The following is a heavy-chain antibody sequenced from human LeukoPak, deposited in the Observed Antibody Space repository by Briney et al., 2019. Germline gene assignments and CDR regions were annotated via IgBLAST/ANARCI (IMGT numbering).Heavy chain of an antibody. CDR3: AKRVPTNMGSPFDF. J-gene: IGHJ4*02. CDR1: GFSLGDYW. D-gene: IGHD2-2*01. V-gene: IGHV3-23*01. Sequence: GGSLRLSCAASGFSLGDYWMTWVRQAPGKGLEWVSTIHDNGGNTYYADSVKGRLTISRDNSKNTLYLQMNSLRAEDTAIYYCAKRVPTNMGSPFDFRGQGPLVTVSS. CDR2: IHDNGGNT.